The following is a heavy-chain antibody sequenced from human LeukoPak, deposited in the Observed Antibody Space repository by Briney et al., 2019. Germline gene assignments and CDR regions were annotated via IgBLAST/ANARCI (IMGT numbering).Heavy chain of an antibody. CDR1: GYTLTELS. CDR2: FDPEDGET. D-gene: IGHD6-6*01. V-gene: IGHV1-24*01. Sequence: ASVKVSCKVSGYTLTELSMHWVRQAPGKGLEWMGGFDPEDGETIYAQKFQGRVTMTRDTSTSTVYMELSSLRSDDTAVYYCAGTAARRFDYWGQGTLVTVSS. CDR3: AGTAARRFDY. J-gene: IGHJ4*02.